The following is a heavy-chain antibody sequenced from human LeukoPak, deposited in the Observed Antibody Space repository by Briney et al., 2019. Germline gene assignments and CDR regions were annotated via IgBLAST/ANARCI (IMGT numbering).Heavy chain of an antibody. CDR1: GGSISSSSYY. D-gene: IGHD4-11*01. V-gene: IGHV4-39*07. CDR3: ASIGGLQYGDPDY. J-gene: IGHJ4*02. Sequence: PSETLSLTCTVSGGSISSSSYYWGWIRQPPGKGLEWIGSIYYSGSTYYNPSLKSRVTISVDTSKNQFSLKLSSVTAADTAVYYCASIGGLQYGDPDYWGQGTLVTVSS. CDR2: IYYSGST.